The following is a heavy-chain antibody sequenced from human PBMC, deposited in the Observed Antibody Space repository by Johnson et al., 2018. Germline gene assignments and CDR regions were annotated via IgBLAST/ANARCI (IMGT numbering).Heavy chain of an antibody. J-gene: IGHJ1*01. D-gene: IGHD3-3*02. Sequence: VQPQESAGGLVQPAGSXSLSCPASGFTFNTYWMHWVRHVPGKGLVWVPRLSSEGSMPTYASTVRARLTLSRPDSKNTVSLLMTSLRAEDTAGYHSSRPSGISGRFLEGSPSCQHWGQGTLVTVCS. CDR1: GFTFNTYW. CDR3: SRPSGISGRFLEGSPSCQH. CDR2: LSSEGSMP. V-gene: IGHV3-74*01.